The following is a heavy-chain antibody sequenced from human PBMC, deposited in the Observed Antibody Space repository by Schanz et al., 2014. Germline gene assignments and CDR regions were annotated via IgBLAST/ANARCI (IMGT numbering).Heavy chain of an antibody. V-gene: IGHV3-66*01. Sequence: EVQLVESGGGLVQPGRSLRLSCAASGFTFDDYAMHWVRQAPGKGLEWVSVLYSGGRAFYANSVKGRFTISRDNSKNTLYLQMNSLRAEDTAVYYCARDMPAPLGWPAMVRGLDVWGQGTTVTVSS. D-gene: IGHD3-10*01. CDR3: ARDMPAPLGWPAMVRGLDV. CDR1: GFTFDDYA. CDR2: LYSGGRA. J-gene: IGHJ6*02.